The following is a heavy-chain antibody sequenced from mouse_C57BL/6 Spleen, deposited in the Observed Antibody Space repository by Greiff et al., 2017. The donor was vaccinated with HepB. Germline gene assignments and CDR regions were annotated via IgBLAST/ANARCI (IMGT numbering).Heavy chain of an antibody. CDR3: ARSFGHSPGDYAD. CDR1: GYTFTSYW. CDR2: INPSNGGT. D-gene: IGHD2-4*01. Sequence: VKLQQPGTELVKPGASVKLSCKASGYTFTSYWMHWVKQRPGQGLEWIGNINPSNGGTNYNEKFKSKATLTVDKSSSTAYMQLSSLTSEDSAVYYCARSFGHSPGDYADWGQGTTLTVSS. V-gene: IGHV1-53*01. J-gene: IGHJ2*01.